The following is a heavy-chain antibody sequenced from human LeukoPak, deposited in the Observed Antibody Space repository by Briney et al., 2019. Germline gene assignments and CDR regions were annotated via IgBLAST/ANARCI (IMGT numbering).Heavy chain of an antibody. CDR2: ISGSGGST. Sequence: GGSLRLSCAASGFTFSSYAMSWVRQAPGKGLEWVSAISGSGGSTYYADSVKGRFTISRDNAKNSLYLQLNSLRAEDTAVYYCAGSDTIGYLPREWDYWYFDRWGRGTLVTVSS. D-gene: IGHD3-22*01. V-gene: IGHV3-23*01. CDR1: GFTFSSYA. CDR3: AGSDTIGYLPREWDYWYFDR. J-gene: IGHJ2*01.